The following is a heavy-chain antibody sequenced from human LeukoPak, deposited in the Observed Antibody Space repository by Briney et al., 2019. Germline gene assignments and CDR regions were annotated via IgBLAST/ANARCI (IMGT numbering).Heavy chain of an antibody. CDR3: ARSPGGPSSRFDP. J-gene: IGHJ5*02. V-gene: IGHV3-21*01. CDR1: GFTFSSYS. Sequence: GGSLRLSCAASGFTFSSYSMNWVRQAPGKGLEWVSSISSSSSYIYYADSVKGRFTISRDNAKNSLYLQMNSLRAEDTAVYYCARSPGGPSSRFDPWGQGTLVTVSS. CDR2: ISSSSSYI. D-gene: IGHD2-15*01.